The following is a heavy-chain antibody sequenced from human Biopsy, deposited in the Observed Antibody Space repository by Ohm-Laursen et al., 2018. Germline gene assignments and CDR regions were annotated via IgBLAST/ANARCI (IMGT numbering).Heavy chain of an antibody. J-gene: IGHJ5*02. D-gene: IGHD3-22*01. Sequence: SETLSLTYTVSGGSISNNNYYWGWIRQPPGKGLEWIGSIFYRGSTHYKPSLKSRVNISVDTSKNQFSLKLISVTAADAAVYYCARDYDTSGYYYVSWGQGTLVTVSS. V-gene: IGHV4-39*01. CDR2: IFYRGST. CDR3: ARDYDTSGYYYVS. CDR1: GGSISNNNYY.